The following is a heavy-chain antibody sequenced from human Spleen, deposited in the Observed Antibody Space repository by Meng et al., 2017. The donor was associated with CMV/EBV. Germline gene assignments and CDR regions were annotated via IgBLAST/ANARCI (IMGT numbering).Heavy chain of an antibody. CDR1: GFSINGYW. CDR3: ARLVVVPAGEVFFDY. J-gene: IGHJ4*02. CDR2: IKQDGGEK. V-gene: IGHV3-7*01. D-gene: IGHD2-2*01. Sequence: GESPKISCTVSGFSINGYWMHWVRQAPGKGLEWVANIKQDGGEKYYVDSVEGRFTVSRDNAKTSLFLEMNSLRAEDTAVYFCARLVVVPAGEVFFDYWGQGILVTVS.